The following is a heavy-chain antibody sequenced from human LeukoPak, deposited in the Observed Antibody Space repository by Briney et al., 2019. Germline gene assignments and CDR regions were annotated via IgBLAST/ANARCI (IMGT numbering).Heavy chain of an antibody. V-gene: IGHV4-4*02. Sequence: PSGTLSLTCAVSGGSISSGNWGRWVRQPPEKVLEWIGEVYDSASNNYNPSVKSRVTISVDKSKNQLSLKLSSVSAADTAVYFCARDSVAAGFDFDYWGQGTLVTVSS. D-gene: IGHD6-25*01. CDR3: ARDSVAAGFDFDY. CDR1: GGSISSGNW. J-gene: IGHJ4*02. CDR2: VYDSASN.